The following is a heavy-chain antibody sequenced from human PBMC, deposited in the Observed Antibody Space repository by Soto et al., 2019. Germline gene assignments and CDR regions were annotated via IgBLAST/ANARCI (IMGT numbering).Heavy chain of an antibody. V-gene: IGHV1-58*01. CDR2: IVVGSGNT. D-gene: IGHD3-22*01. CDR3: AAFYDSSGSGFDY. CDR1: GFTFTSSA. J-gene: IGHJ4*02. Sequence: GASVKVSCKASGFTFTSSAVQWVRQARGQRLEWIGWIVVGSGNTNYAQKFQERVTITRDMSTSTAHMELSSLRSEDTAVYYCAAFYDSSGSGFDYWGQGTLVTVSS.